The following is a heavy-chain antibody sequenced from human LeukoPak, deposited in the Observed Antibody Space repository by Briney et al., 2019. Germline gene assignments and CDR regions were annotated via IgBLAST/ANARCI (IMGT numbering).Heavy chain of an antibody. CDR1: GGSFSGYY. Sequence: SETLSLTCAVYGGSFSGYYWSWIRQPPGKGLEWIGEINHSGSTTYNPSLKSRVTISVDTSKNQFALKLSSVTAADTAVYYCARTTVTTSGAFDIWGQGTMVTVSS. D-gene: IGHD4-17*01. CDR3: ARTTVTTSGAFDI. V-gene: IGHV4-34*01. CDR2: INHSGST. J-gene: IGHJ3*02.